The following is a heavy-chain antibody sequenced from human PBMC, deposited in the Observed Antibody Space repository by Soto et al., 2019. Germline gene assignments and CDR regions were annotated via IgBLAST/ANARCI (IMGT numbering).Heavy chain of an antibody. V-gene: IGHV1-3*01. CDR1: GYAFTWIN. D-gene: IGHD3-22*01. CDR2: INAGNGNT. J-gene: IGHJ4*02. Sequence: QVQLVQSGAEVKKPGASVKVSCKASGYAFTWINIHWVRQAPEQRLEWMGWINAGNGNTKYSQKFQGRVTFTRDTSANTAYMELSSLISEDTAVYYCARPKDYDDCLDLWGQGTLVTVSS. CDR3: ARPKDYDDCLDL.